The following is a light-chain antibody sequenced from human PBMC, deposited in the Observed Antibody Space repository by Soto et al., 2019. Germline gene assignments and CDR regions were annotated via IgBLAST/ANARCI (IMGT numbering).Light chain of an antibody. Sequence: EIVLTQSPATLSLSPGERATLSCRASQSVSIYLAWFQQKPGQAPGLLIYDASNRATGIPARFSGSGSGTDFTLTISSLEPEDFAVYYCQQRYIWPPITFGQGTRLEIK. CDR3: QQRYIWPPIT. CDR2: DAS. J-gene: IGKJ5*01. CDR1: QSVSIY. V-gene: IGKV3-11*01.